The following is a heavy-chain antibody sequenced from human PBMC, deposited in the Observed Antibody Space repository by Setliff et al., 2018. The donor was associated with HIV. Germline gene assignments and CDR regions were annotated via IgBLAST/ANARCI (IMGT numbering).Heavy chain of an antibody. CDR1: GYTFTSYY. CDR2: IHPSGGST. D-gene: IGHD2-15*01. Sequence: KVSCKASGYTFTSYYIHWVRQAPGQGLEWMGVIHPSGGSTSYAQSFQDRVTMTRDTSTSTVYMELSSLGSEDTAVYYCARVRYCSGGSCYGGEYWFDPWGQGTLVTVSS. J-gene: IGHJ5*02. V-gene: IGHV1-46*01. CDR3: ARVRYCSGGSCYGGEYWFDP.